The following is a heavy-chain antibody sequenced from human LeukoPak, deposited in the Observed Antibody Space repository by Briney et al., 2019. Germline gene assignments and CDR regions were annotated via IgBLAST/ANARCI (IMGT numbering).Heavy chain of an antibody. CDR3: ARKVELLWFGELFHYYYGMDV. V-gene: IGHV1-8*01. CDR2: MNPNSGNT. CDR1: GYTFTSYD. Sequence: ASVKVSCKAAGYTFTSYDINWVRQATGQGLEWMGWMNPNSGNTGYAQKFQGRVTMTRNTSISTAYMELSSLRSEDTAVYYCARKVELLWFGELFHYYYGMDVWGQGTTVTVSS. J-gene: IGHJ6*02. D-gene: IGHD3-10*01.